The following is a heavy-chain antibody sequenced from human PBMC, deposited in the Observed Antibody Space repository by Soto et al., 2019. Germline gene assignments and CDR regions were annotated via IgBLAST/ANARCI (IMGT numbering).Heavy chain of an antibody. V-gene: IGHV3-23*01. CDR3: AKSQSGSFFAAFDL. J-gene: IGHJ3*01. Sequence: PVGSLRLSCAASGFDFSSDVMNWVRQAPGKGLEWVASIFGSGRTTYYADSVKGRFNISRDNSKNTLYLQLNSPRVEDTALYYCAKSQSGSFFAAFDLWGQGTMVTVSS. D-gene: IGHD1-26*01. CDR2: IFGSGRTT. CDR1: GFDFSSDV.